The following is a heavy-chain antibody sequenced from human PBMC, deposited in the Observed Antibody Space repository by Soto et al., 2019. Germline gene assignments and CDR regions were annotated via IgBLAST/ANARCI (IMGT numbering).Heavy chain of an antibody. CDR2: ISSGGGST. V-gene: IGHV3-23*01. D-gene: IGHD2-15*01. CDR1: GLTFSSYA. CDR3: AKYWQEVSGFGMDV. Sequence: EVQLLVSGGGLVQPGGSLRLSCVASGLTFSSYAMSWVRQGPGKGLEWVSVISSGGGSTYYADSVKGRFTISRDNSKNTFYLRMNNLRADDTAVYFCAKYWQEVSGFGMDVWGQGTTVTVSS. J-gene: IGHJ6*01.